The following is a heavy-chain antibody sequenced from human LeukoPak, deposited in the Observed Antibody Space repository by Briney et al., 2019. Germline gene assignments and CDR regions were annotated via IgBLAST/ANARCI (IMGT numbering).Heavy chain of an antibody. V-gene: IGHV4-39*07. CDR2: IYYSGST. CDR1: GGSISSSSYY. J-gene: IGHJ4*02. D-gene: IGHD5-18*01. CDR3: ARDLSYGTYDY. Sequence: SETLSLTCTVSGGSISSSSYYWGWIRQPPGKGLEWIGSIYYSGSTYYNPSLKSRVTISVDTSKNQFSLKLSSVTAADTAVYYCARDLSYGTYDYWGQGTLVTVSS.